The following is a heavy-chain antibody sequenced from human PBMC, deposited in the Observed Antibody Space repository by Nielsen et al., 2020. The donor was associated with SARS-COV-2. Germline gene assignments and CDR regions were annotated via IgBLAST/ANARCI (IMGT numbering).Heavy chain of an antibody. CDR1: GGTFSSYA. Sequence: KVSCKASGGTFSSYAISWVRQMPGKGLEWMGRIDPSDSYTNYSPSFQGHVTISADKSISTAYLQWSSLKASDTAMYYCARLPSGSAYYFDYWGQGTLVTVSS. J-gene: IGHJ4*02. V-gene: IGHV5-10-1*01. CDR3: ARLPSGSAYYFDY. CDR2: IDPSDSYT. D-gene: IGHD3-10*01.